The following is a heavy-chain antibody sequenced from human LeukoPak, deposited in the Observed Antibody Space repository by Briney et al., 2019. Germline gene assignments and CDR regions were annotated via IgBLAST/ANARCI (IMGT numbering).Heavy chain of an antibody. CDR2: IYPGDSDT. D-gene: IGHD4-17*01. J-gene: IGHJ4*02. CDR1: GYTFNNNY. CDR3: VRGNQKYGDYVRD. V-gene: IGHV5-51*01. Sequence: ESLQISCKASGYTFNNNYIAWVRQVSGKGLAWVGIIYPGDSDTRYSPSFQGHVTISADESISTAYLQWSSVTATDSAMYYCVRGNQKYGDYVRDWGQGTLVTVSS.